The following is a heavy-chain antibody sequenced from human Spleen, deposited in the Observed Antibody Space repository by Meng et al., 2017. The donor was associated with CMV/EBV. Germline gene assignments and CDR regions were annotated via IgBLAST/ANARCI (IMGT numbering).Heavy chain of an antibody. J-gene: IGHJ4*02. CDR3: ARHEVKTYYFDY. CDR2: INHSGST. D-gene: IGHD4-23*01. Sequence: GSLRLSCAVYGGSFSGYYWSWIRKPPGKGLEWIGEINHSGSTNYNPSLKSRVTISVDTSKNQFSLKLSSVTAADTAVYYCARHEVKTYYFDYWGQGTLVTVSS. CDR1: GGSFSGYY. V-gene: IGHV4-34*01.